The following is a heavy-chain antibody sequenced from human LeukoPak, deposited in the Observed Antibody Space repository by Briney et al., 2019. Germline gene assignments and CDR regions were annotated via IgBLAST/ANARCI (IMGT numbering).Heavy chain of an antibody. J-gene: IGHJ4*02. CDR3: ARDGIGSDYVRYFDY. D-gene: IGHD3-10*02. Sequence: ASVKVSCKASGYTFTSTGINWVRQAPGQGLEWMAWISPYNGSTKYARKLQGRVTMTTDTSTSTAYMELRSLRSDDTAVYYCARDGIGSDYVRYFDYWGQGTLVTVSS. CDR2: ISPYNGST. CDR1: GYTFTSTG. V-gene: IGHV1-18*01.